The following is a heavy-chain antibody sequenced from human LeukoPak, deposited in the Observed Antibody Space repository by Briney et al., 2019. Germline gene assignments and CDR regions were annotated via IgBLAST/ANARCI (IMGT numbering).Heavy chain of an antibody. V-gene: IGHV3-66*01. CDR1: GFTVSNKY. Sequence: GGSLRLSCAASGFTVSNKYMSWVRQAPGRGLEWVSVIYSGGSTYYSDSVKGRFSISRDKSKNTLYLQMNSLGAEDTALYYCAREMYCSGGSCYGDAFDIWGQGTMVTVSS. D-gene: IGHD2-15*01. CDR2: IYSGGST. J-gene: IGHJ3*02. CDR3: AREMYCSGGSCYGDAFDI.